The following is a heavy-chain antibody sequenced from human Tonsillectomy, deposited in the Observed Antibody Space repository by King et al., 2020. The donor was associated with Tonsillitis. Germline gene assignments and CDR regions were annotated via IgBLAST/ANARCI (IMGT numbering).Heavy chain of an antibody. Sequence: VQLVESGAEVKKPGESLKISCKGSGYSFTSYWIGWVRQMPGKGLEWMGIIYPGDSDTRYSPSFQGQVTISAAKSISTAYLQWSSLKASDTAMYYCVRLSVQVVAGKEGFDYWGQGTLVTVSS. V-gene: IGHV5-51*01. CDR2: IYPGDSDT. CDR3: VRLSVQVVAGKEGFDY. J-gene: IGHJ4*02. D-gene: IGHD6-19*01. CDR1: GYSFTSYW.